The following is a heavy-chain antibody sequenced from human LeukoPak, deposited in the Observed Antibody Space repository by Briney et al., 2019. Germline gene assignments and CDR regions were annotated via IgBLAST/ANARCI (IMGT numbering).Heavy chain of an antibody. V-gene: IGHV3-21*01. CDR1: GFTFSSYS. CDR3: ARAGGGAVVVVAAIFYYYGMDV. J-gene: IGHJ6*02. CDR2: ISSSSSYI. Sequence: GGSLRLSCAASGFTFSSYSMNWVRRAPGKGLEWVSSISSSSSYIYYADSVKGRFTISRDSAKNSLYLQMNSLRAEDTAVYYCARAGGGAVVVVAAIFYYYGMDVWGQGTTVTVSS. D-gene: IGHD2-15*01.